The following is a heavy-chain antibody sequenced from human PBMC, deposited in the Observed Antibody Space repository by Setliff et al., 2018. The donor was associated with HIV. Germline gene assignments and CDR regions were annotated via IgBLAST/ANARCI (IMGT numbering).Heavy chain of an antibody. CDR2: IHEKGHT. V-gene: IGHV4-38-2*01. Sequence: SETLSLTCAVSGGPISTDHNWGWFRQPPGKGLEWIAGIHEKGHTYYNPSLKSRVTILMDTSNKQFSVRLRSVTAADTATYYCARHRQWHLLPDHWGQGVWVTVSS. CDR1: GGPISTDHN. D-gene: IGHD6-19*01. CDR3: ARHRQWHLLPDH. J-gene: IGHJ4*02.